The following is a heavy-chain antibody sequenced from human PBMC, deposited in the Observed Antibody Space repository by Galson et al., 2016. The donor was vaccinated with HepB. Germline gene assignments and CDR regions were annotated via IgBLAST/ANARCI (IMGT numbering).Heavy chain of an antibody. D-gene: IGHD6-13*01. CDR3: TSDGIAAIGIDY. CDR1: GFIFSGYW. V-gene: IGHV3-74*01. J-gene: IGHJ4*02. CDR2: INSDATST. Sequence: SLRLSCAASGFIFSGYWMHWVRQAPGKGLVWVSRINSDATSTSHADSVKGRFTIPRDNAKSTLYLQMNSLRAEDTAIYYCTSDGIAAIGIDYWGQGTLVTVSS.